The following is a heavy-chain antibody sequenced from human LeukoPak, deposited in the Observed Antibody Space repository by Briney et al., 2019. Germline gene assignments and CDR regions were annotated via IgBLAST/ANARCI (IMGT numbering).Heavy chain of an antibody. D-gene: IGHD2-15*01. CDR3: ARDGGSRISDC. Sequence: PGGSLTLSCAASAFTVSTYWMSWVRQAPGKGLEWVANIRQDGSEKYYVDSVKRRFTISRDNAKNSLFLQMNSLRAEDTAVYYCARDGGSRISDCWGQGTLVTVSS. J-gene: IGHJ4*02. V-gene: IGHV3-7*01. CDR2: IRQDGSEK. CDR1: AFTVSTYW.